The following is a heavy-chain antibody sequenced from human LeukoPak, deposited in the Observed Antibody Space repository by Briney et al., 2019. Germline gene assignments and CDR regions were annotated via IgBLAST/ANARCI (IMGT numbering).Heavy chain of an antibody. D-gene: IGHD1-1*01. J-gene: IGHJ3*02. CDR3: ARDQEGEKDDPLFDI. CDR1: GYTFTSYA. V-gene: IGHV7-4-1*02. CDR2: INTNTGNP. Sequence: ASVKVSCKASGYTFTSYAMNWARQAPGQGLEWMGWINTNTGNPTYAQGFTGRFVFSLDTSVSTAYLQISSLKAEDTAVYYCARDQEGEKDDPLFDIWGQGTMVTVSS.